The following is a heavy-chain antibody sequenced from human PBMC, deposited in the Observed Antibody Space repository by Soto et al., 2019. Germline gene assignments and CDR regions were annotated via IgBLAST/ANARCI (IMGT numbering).Heavy chain of an antibody. V-gene: IGHV1-69*04. Sequence: ASVKVSCKASGGTFSSYTISWVRQAPGQGLEWMGRIIPILGIANYAQKFQGRVTITADKSTSTAYMELSSLRSEDTAVYYCARDAYSGYDPPYYYYYYYMDVWGKGTTVTVSS. J-gene: IGHJ6*03. CDR1: GGTFSSYT. D-gene: IGHD5-12*01. CDR3: ARDAYSGYDPPYYYYYYYMDV. CDR2: IIPILGIA.